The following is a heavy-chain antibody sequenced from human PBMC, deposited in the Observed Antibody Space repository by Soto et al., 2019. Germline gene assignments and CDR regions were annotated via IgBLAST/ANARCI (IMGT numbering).Heavy chain of an antibody. V-gene: IGHV3-23*01. CDR2: ISCSGSNT. CDR3: AKATGTTVDLFYYGMDV. D-gene: IGHD1-1*01. Sequence: GGSLRLSCAASGFTFSSYAMSWVRQAPGKGLEWVSAISCSGSNTYYADSVKGRFTISRDNSKNTLYLQMNSLRAEDTAVYYCAKATGTTVDLFYYGMDVWGQGTTVTVSS. CDR1: GFTFSSYA. J-gene: IGHJ6*02.